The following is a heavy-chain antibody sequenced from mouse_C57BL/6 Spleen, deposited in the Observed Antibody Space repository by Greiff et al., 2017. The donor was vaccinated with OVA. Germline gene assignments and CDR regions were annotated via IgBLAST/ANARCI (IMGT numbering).Heavy chain of an antibody. Sequence: EVQLVESGPGLVKPSQSLSLTCSVTGYSITSGYYWNWIRQFPGNKLEWMGYISYDGSNNYNPSLKNRISITRDTSKNQFFLKLNSVTTEDTATYYCARHYGSSYGVAYWGQGTLVTVSA. V-gene: IGHV3-6*01. J-gene: IGHJ3*01. D-gene: IGHD1-1*01. CDR1: GYSITSGYY. CDR3: ARHYGSSYGVAY. CDR2: ISYDGSN.